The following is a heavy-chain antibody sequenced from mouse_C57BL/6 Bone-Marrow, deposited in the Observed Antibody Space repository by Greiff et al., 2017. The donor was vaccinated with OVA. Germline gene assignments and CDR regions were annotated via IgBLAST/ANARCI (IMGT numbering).Heavy chain of an antibody. D-gene: IGHD1-1*01. J-gene: IGHJ3*01. CDR3: ARSDYYGSSYVFAY. CDR2: INYDGSST. CDR1: GFTFSDYY. V-gene: IGHV5-16*01. Sequence: DVKLVESEGGLVQPGSSMKLSCTASGFTFSDYYMAWVRQVPEKGLEWVANINYDGSSTYYLSSLKSRFTISRDNAKNILYLQMSSLKSEDTATDYCARSDYYGSSYVFAYWGQGTLVTVSA.